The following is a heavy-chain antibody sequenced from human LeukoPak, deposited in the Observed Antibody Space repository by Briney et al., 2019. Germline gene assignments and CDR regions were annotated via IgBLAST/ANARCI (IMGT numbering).Heavy chain of an antibody. CDR1: GFTFSSYS. Sequence: GGSLRLSCAASGFTFSSYSMNWVRQAPGKGLEWVSSISSSSSYIYYADSVKGRFTISRDNAKNSLYLQMNSLRAEDTAVYYCASLGVVPSTGFNWFDPWGQGTLVTVPS. CDR3: ASLGVVPSTGFNWFDP. CDR2: ISSSSSYI. D-gene: IGHD1-1*01. J-gene: IGHJ5*02. V-gene: IGHV3-21*01.